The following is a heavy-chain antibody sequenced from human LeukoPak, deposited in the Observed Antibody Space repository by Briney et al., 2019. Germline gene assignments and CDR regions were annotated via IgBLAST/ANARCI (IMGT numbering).Heavy chain of an antibody. D-gene: IGHD6-13*01. J-gene: IGHJ4*02. CDR2: IIPILGIA. CDR3: AREGSGYSSSWYPLAVFDY. Sequence: SVKVSCKASGGTFSSYAISWVRQAPGQGLEWMGRIIPILGIANYAQKFQGRVTITADKSTSTAYMELSSLRSEDTAVYYCAREGSGYSSSWYPLAVFDYWGQGTLVTVSS. V-gene: IGHV1-69*04. CDR1: GGTFSSYA.